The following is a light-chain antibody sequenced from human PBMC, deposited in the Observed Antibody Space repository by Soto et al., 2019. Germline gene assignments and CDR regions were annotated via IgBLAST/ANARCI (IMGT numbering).Light chain of an antibody. CDR2: EVS. J-gene: IGLJ3*02. CDR3: SSYAGSNNLV. CDR1: SSDVGGYNY. Sequence: QSALTQPPSASGSXXXSVTXXXTXTSSDVGGYNYVSWYQQHPGKAPKLMIYEVSKRPSGVPDRFSGSKSGNTASLTVSGLQAEDEADYYCSSYAGSNNLVFGGGTQLTVL. V-gene: IGLV2-8*01.